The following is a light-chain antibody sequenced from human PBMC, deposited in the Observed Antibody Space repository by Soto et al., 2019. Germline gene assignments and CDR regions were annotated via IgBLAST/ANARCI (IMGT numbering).Light chain of an antibody. V-gene: IGKV3-11*01. Sequence: IVLTQSPATLCLSPGQRVTLSCRASQSVSSYLAWYQQKPGQAPRLRIYDASNRATGIHARFSGSGSGTDFTLTISSLAPEDFAVDYCQQRSNWITFGQGTRLEIK. CDR2: DAS. CDR3: QQRSNWIT. CDR1: QSVSSY. J-gene: IGKJ5*01.